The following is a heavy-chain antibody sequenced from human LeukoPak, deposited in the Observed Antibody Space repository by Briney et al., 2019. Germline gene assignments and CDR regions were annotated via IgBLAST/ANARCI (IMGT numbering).Heavy chain of an antibody. CDR1: GFTFSSHT. V-gene: IGHV3-64*01. CDR3: AREAKNYYGMDV. J-gene: IGHJ6*02. CDR2: ISSNGGST. Sequence: PGGSLRLSCAASGFTFSSHTMHWVRQAPGKGLEYVSAISSNGGSTYYANSVKGRFTISRDNSKNTLYLQMGSLRAEDMAVYYCAREAKNYYGMDVWGQGTTVTVSS.